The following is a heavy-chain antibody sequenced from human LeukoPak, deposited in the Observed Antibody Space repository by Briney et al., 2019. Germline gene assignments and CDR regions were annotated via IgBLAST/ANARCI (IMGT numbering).Heavy chain of an antibody. CDR2: INHSGST. D-gene: IGHD6-19*01. CDR1: GGSFSGYY. Sequence: SETLSLTCAVYGGSFSGYYWSWIRQPPGKGLEWIGEINHSGSTNYNPSLKSRVTISVDTSKNQFSLKLSSVTAADTAVYYCARAPVDYSRGWYRGPYNWFDPWGQGTLVTVSS. J-gene: IGHJ5*02. V-gene: IGHV4-34*01. CDR3: ARAPVDYSRGWYRGPYNWFDP.